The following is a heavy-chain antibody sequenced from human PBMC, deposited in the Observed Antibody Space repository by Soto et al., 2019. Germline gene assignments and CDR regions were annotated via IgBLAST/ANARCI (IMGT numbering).Heavy chain of an antibody. CDR1: GSSISSYY. V-gene: IGHV4-59*01. CDR2: IYYSGST. Sequence: SGTLCLTCAVSGSSISSYYGSWIRHPSGKGLEWIWYIYYSGSTNYNPSLKSRVTISVDTSKNQFSLKLSSVTAADTSVYYSACTVAGTGTYFDYWAQGTLVTVSS. J-gene: IGHJ4*02. D-gene: IGHD6-19*01. CDR3: ACTVAGTGTYFDY.